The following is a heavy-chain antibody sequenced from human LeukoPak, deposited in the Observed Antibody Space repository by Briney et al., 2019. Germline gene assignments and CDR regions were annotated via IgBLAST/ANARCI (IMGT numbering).Heavy chain of an antibody. CDR2: ISWNSGSI. D-gene: IGHD3-10*01. J-gene: IGHJ4*02. Sequence: GGSLRLSCVASGFTFDDYAMHWVRQAPGKGLEWVSGISWNSGSIRYADSVKGRFTISRDNAKNSLYLQMNSLRAEDTALYYCAKGLRITMVRGGCDYWGQGTLVTVSS. V-gene: IGHV3-9*01. CDR1: GFTFDDYA. CDR3: AKGLRITMVRGGCDY.